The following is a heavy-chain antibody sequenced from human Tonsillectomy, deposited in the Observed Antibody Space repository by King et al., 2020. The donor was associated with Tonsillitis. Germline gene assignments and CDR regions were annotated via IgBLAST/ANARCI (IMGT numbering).Heavy chain of an antibody. J-gene: IGHJ4*02. CDR2: IYPGDSAT. D-gene: IGHD5-12*01. CDR3: AVGYSGYGSFDY. Sequence: VQLVESGAEVKKPGESLKISCKGSGYSFTSYWIGWVRQMPGQGLEWVGVIYPGDSATRYSPSFQGQATISADKSVSTASLQWSRLKASDTAMYYWAVGYSGYGSFDYWGQGTLVTVSS. CDR1: GYSFTSYW. V-gene: IGHV5-51*01.